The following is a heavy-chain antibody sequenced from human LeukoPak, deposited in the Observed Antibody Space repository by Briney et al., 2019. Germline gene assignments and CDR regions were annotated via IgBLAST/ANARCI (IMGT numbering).Heavy chain of an antibody. Sequence: PSETLSLTCAVYGGSFSGYYCSWIRQPPGKGLEWIGEINHSGSTNYNPSLKSRVTISVDTSKNQFSLKLSSVTAADTAVYYCARGPYYDFWSGYYTDGFDYWGQGTLVTVSS. CDR3: ARGPYYDFWSGYYTDGFDY. CDR2: INHSGST. V-gene: IGHV4-34*01. D-gene: IGHD3-3*01. CDR1: GGSFSGYY. J-gene: IGHJ4*02.